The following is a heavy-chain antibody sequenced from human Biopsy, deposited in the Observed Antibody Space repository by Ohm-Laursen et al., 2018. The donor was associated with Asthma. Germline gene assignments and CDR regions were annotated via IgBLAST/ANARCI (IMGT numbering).Heavy chain of an antibody. CDR1: GFTFSSYS. V-gene: IGHV3-48*02. CDR2: ISSSSSTI. Sequence: SLRLSCAASGFTFSSYSMKWVRQAPGKGLEWVSYISSSSSTIYYADSVKGRFTISRDNAKNSLYLQMNSLRDEDTAVHYCARFKRGYSYGYAGVFDYWGQGTLVTVSS. D-gene: IGHD5-18*01. J-gene: IGHJ4*02. CDR3: ARFKRGYSYGYAGVFDY.